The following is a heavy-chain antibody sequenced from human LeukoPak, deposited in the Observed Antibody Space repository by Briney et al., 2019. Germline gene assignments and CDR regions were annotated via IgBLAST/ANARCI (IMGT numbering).Heavy chain of an antibody. CDR3: AREEQLVPEYYFDY. D-gene: IGHD6-6*01. CDR2: ISSSSSTI. Sequence: PGGSLRLSCAASGFTSSSYSMNWVRQAPGKGLEWVSYISSSSSTIYYADSVKGRFTISRDNAKNSLYLQMNSLRAEDTAVYYCAREEQLVPEYYFDYWGQGTLVTVSS. CDR1: GFTSSSYS. V-gene: IGHV3-48*01. J-gene: IGHJ4*02.